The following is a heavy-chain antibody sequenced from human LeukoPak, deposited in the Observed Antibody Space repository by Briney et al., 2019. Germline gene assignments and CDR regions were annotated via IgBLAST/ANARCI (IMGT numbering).Heavy chain of an antibody. V-gene: IGHV4-38-2*02. CDR3: ARDQVVTGEVYFDY. CDR1: GYSISSGYY. D-gene: IGHD4-23*01. J-gene: IGHJ4*02. CDR2: IYHSGST. Sequence: PSETLSLTCTVSGYSISSGYYWGWIRQPPGKGLEWIGSIYHSGSTYYNPSLKSRVTISVDTSKNQFSLKLSSVTAADTAVYYCARDQVVTGEVYFDYWGQGTLVTVSS.